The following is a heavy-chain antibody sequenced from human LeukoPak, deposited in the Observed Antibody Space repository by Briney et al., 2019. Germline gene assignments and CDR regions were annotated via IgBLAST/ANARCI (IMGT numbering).Heavy chain of an antibody. CDR3: AASLATGMSPIDY. V-gene: IGHV1-2*02. CDR2: INPNSGGT. J-gene: IGHJ4*02. CDR1: GYTFTGYY. Sequence: ASVKVSCKASGYTFTGYYMHWVRQAPGQGLEWMGWINPNSGGTNYAQKLQGRVTVTRDTSISTAYMELSRLRSDDTAVYYCAASLATGMSPIDYWGQGTLVTVSS. D-gene: IGHD6-13*01.